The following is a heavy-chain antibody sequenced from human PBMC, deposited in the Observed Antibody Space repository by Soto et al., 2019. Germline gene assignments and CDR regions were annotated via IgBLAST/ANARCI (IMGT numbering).Heavy chain of an antibody. D-gene: IGHD3-22*01. J-gene: IGHJ4*02. Sequence: LRLSCAASGFTFSSYGMHWVRQAPGKGLEWVAVIWYDGSNKYYADSVKGRFTISRDNSKNTLYLQMNSLRAEDTAVYYCARDGAPYYYDSSGYDFFDYRGQGPLVTVSS. CDR1: GFTFSSYG. CDR2: IWYDGSNK. CDR3: ARDGAPYYYDSSGYDFFDY. V-gene: IGHV3-33*01.